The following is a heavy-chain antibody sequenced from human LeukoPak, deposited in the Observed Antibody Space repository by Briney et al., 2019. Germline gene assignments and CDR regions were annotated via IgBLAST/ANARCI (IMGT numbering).Heavy chain of an antibody. CDR1: GFTSIFYG. V-gene: IGHV3-30*03. CDR3: ARAQRRYCSGGSCEDWFDP. CDR2: ISDDGTKE. D-gene: IGHD2-15*01. Sequence: GGSLRLSCADSGFTSIFYGMHWVRQAPGKGLEWVAVISDDGTKEYYADSVKGRFTVSRDNSKNTLFLQMNSLRTEDTAVYYCARAQRRYCSGGSCEDWFDPWGQGTLVTVSS. J-gene: IGHJ5*02.